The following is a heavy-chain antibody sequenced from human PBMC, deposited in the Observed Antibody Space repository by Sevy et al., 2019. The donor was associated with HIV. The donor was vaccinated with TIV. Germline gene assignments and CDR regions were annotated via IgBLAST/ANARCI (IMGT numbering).Heavy chain of an antibody. CDR1: GFIFSNYN. CDR2: ISSSSNDI. V-gene: IGHV3-21*04. J-gene: IGHJ4*02. D-gene: IGHD5-12*01. Sequence: GGSLRLSCAASGFIFSNYNMNWVRQAPGKGLEWVSSISSSSNDIYYADSVKGRFTISRDNAKNSLYLQMNSLRAEDTAVYYCARAFGGDGYNSFDYWGQGTLVTVSS. CDR3: ARAFGGDGYNSFDY.